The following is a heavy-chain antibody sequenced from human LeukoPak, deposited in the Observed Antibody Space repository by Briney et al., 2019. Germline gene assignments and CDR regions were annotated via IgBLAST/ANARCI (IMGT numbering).Heavy chain of an antibody. CDR3: TRHNRRWLQVAGEVGWFDP. Sequence: PGGSLRLSCAASGFTFSGSAMHWVRQASGKGLEWVGRIRSKANSYATAYAASVKGRFTISRDDSKNTAYLQMNSLKTEDTAVYYCTRHNRRWLQVAGEVGWFDPWGQGTLVTVSS. D-gene: IGHD5-24*01. CDR1: GFTFSGSA. J-gene: IGHJ5*02. V-gene: IGHV3-73*01. CDR2: IRSKANSYAT.